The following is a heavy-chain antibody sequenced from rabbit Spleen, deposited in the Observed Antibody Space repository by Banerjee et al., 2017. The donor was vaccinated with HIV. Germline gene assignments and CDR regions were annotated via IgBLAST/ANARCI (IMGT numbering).Heavy chain of an antibody. J-gene: IGHJ6*01. Sequence: QSLEESGGDLVKPGASLTLTCTASGVSFSNNHYMCWVRQAPGKGLEWIACIEGGSSAFSYVASWAKGRFTISKTSSTTVTLQMTSLTAADTATYFCARDSGSSFSSYGMDLWGPGTLVTVS. CDR2: IEGGSSAFS. D-gene: IGHD8-1*01. CDR3: ARDSGSSFSSYGMDL. CDR1: GVSFSNNHY. V-gene: IGHV1S40*01.